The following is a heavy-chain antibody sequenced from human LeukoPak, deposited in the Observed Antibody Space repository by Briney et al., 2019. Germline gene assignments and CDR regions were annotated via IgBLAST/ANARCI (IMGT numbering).Heavy chain of an antibody. V-gene: IGHV1-8*01. J-gene: IGHJ4*02. CDR1: GYTFTSYD. Sequence: ASVKVSCKASGYTFTSYDINWVRQATGQGLEWMGWMNPNSGNTGYTQKFQGRVTMTRNTSISTAYMELSSLRSEDTAVYYCARDPRYSSSYPDYWGQGTLVTVSS. CDR2: MNPNSGNT. CDR3: ARDPRYSSSYPDY. D-gene: IGHD6-6*01.